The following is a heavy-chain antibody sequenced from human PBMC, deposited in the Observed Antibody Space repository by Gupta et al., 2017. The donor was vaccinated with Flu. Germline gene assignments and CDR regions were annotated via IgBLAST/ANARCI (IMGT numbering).Heavy chain of an antibody. V-gene: IGHV4-59*01. J-gene: IGHJ6*03. CDR3: ARGSQLLPVVYYFYLDV. D-gene: IGHD2-2*01. CDR2: TDEFGST. Sequence: HVQLQKSDPVLVKPSETPSLACTVSGDSLSNYYWSWIRQSPVKGLEWIGYTDEFGSTIYNPALRSRVTISVDTSTNQFSLKLKSVTAADTAVYFCARGSQLLPVVYYFYLDVWGKGTTVTVSS. CDR1: GDSLSNYY.